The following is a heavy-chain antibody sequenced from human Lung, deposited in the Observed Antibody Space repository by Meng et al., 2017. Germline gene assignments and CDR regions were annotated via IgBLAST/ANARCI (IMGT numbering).Heavy chain of an antibody. CDR1: GGSFSDYY. D-gene: IGHD4-11*01. CDR2: INHSGST. Sequence: LQSGDSGLLKPSDALSLPCVVSGGSFSDYYWSWSRQPPGQGLEWIGEINHSGSTNYDPSLESRATISVDTSQNNLSLKLSSVTAADSAVYYCARGPTTMAHDFDYWGQGTLVTVSS. J-gene: IGHJ4*02. CDR3: ARGPTTMAHDFDY. V-gene: IGHV4-34*01.